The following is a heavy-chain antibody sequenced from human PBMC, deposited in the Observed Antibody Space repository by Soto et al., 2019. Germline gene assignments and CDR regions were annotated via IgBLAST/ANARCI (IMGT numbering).Heavy chain of an antibody. CDR1: GYSISSGYY. Sequence: QVQLQESGPGLVKPSETLSLTCAVSGYSISSGYYWGWIRQPPGKGLEWIGSIYHSGSTYYNPSLKSRVTISVDTSKNQFSLKLSSVTAADTAVYYCASIGGSVGAHDPDYWGQGTLVTVSS. CDR2: IYHSGST. J-gene: IGHJ4*02. CDR3: ASIGGSVGAHDPDY. V-gene: IGHV4-38-2*01. D-gene: IGHD1-26*01.